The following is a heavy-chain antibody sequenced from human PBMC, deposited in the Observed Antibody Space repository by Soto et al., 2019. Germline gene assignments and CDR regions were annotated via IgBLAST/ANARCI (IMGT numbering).Heavy chain of an antibody. J-gene: IGHJ3*01. CDR1: GGSISSSHW. V-gene: IGHV4-4*02. Sequence: QVQLQESGPGLVKPSGTLSLTCAVSGGSISSSHWWTWVRQSPGKGLEYIGEISHSGTSNSNPSLNSRVTLSVDTSKNHFSLTLTSVPAADPAVYYCARVVLSITRGAFDAWGQGTPVIVSS. CDR3: ARVVLSITRGAFDA. CDR2: ISHSGTS. D-gene: IGHD1-20*01.